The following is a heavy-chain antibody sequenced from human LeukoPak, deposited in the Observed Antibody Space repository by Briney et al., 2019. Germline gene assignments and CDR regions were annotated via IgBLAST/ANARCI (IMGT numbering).Heavy chain of an antibody. V-gene: IGHV3-23*01. CDR3: AKVVLLWFGELPYFDY. J-gene: IGHJ4*02. D-gene: IGHD3-10*01. CDR2: ISGSGGST. Sequence: GGSLRLSCAASGFTVSSNYMSWVRQAPGKGLEWVSAISGSGGSTYYADSVKGRFTISRDNSKNTLYLQMNSLRAEDTAVYYCAKVVLLWFGELPYFDYWGQGTLVTVSS. CDR1: GFTVSSNY.